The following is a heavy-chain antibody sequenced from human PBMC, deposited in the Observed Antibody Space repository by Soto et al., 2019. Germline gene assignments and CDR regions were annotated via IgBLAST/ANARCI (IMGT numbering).Heavy chain of an antibody. D-gene: IGHD2-2*02. CDR1: GFTFSSYA. V-gene: IGHV3-23*01. CDR2: ISGSGGTT. Sequence: SLRLSCAASGFTFSSYAMSWVRQAPGKGLEWVSAISGSGGTTYYADSVKGRFTISRDNSKNTLYLQMDSLRAEDTAIYYCAKDSKYCSSGSCYKPLDYWGQGTLVTVSS. CDR3: AKDSKYCSSGSCYKPLDY. J-gene: IGHJ4*02.